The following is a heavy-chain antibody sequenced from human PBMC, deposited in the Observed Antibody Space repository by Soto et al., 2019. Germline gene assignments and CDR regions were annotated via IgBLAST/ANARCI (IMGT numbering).Heavy chain of an antibody. D-gene: IGHD3-10*01. Sequence: VASVKVSCKASGYSFTNHDVRWVRQAPGQGLEWMGWMSPGSGDTGYAQKFQGRVTMTRDISIATAYMELSSLRSDDTAIYYCARMEPCGSLNWLDPSGQGPLVTVYS. CDR1: GYSFTNHD. V-gene: IGHV1-8*01. CDR2: MSPGSGDT. CDR3: ARMEPCGSLNWLDP. J-gene: IGHJ5*02.